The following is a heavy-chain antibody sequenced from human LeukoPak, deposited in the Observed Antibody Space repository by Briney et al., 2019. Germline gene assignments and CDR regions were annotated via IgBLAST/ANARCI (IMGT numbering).Heavy chain of an antibody. CDR3: ARGPQYSSKWYFFDY. J-gene: IGHJ4*02. CDR1: GYTFTSYD. D-gene: IGHD6-13*01. Sequence: VASVKVSCKASGYTFTSYDINWVRQASGQGLEWMGWMNPNSGNTGYAQKFQGRVTISRNTSISMAYMELSSLRSVDTAVYYCARGPQYSSKWYFFDYWGQGTLVTVSS. CDR2: MNPNSGNT. V-gene: IGHV1-8*03.